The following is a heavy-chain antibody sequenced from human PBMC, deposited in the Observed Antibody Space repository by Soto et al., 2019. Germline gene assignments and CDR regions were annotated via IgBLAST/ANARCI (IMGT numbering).Heavy chain of an antibody. CDR3: GRLTSYDNSGYYCY. CDR2: ISSSSSYI. Sequence: EVQLVESGGGLVKPGGSLRLSCAASGFTFSSYSMNWVRQAPGKGLEWVSSISSSSSYIYYADSVKGRFTISRDNAKNSLYLQMNSLRAEEKVVYYCGRLTSYDNSGYYCYWGQGTLVTVCS. CDR1: GFTFSSYS. V-gene: IGHV3-21*01. J-gene: IGHJ4*02. D-gene: IGHD3-22*01.